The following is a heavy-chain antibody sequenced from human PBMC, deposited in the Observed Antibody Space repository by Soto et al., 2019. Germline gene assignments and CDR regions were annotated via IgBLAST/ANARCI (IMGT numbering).Heavy chain of an antibody. CDR2: IWYDGSNK. Sequence: GGSLRLSCAASGFTFSSYGMHWVRQAPGKGLEWVAVIWYDGSNKYYADSVKGRFTISRDNSKNTLYLQMNSLRAEDTAVYYCARTGYYDSSGYYYERGSSYFDYWGQGTLVTVSS. V-gene: IGHV3-33*01. J-gene: IGHJ4*02. CDR1: GFTFSSYG. D-gene: IGHD3-22*01. CDR3: ARTGYYDSSGYYYERGSSYFDY.